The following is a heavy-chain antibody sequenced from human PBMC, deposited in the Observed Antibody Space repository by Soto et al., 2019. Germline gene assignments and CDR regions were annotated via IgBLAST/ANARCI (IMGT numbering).Heavy chain of an antibody. Sequence: QLQLQESGPGLVKPSETLSLTCTVSGGSISSNPYYWGWIRQPPGKGLEWIGTIYNSGITYYNPSLKSRVTISVDTSKNQFSLKLTSVTAADTAVYYYARRFGELQFDYWGQGTLVTVSS. D-gene: IGHD3-10*01. J-gene: IGHJ4*02. CDR3: ARRFGELQFDY. CDR1: GGSISSNPYY. CDR2: IYNSGIT. V-gene: IGHV4-39*01.